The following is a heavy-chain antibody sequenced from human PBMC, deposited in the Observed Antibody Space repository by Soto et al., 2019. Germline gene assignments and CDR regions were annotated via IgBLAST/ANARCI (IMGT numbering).Heavy chain of an antibody. CDR3: ARNDYSSSFHYYYGMDV. CDR2: IYPGDSDT. D-gene: IGHD6-6*01. CDR1: GYSFTSYW. V-gene: IGHV5-51*01. J-gene: IGHJ6*02. Sequence: RESLKISCKGSGYSFTSYWIGWVRQMPGKGLEWMGIIYPGDSDTRYSPSFQGQVTISADKSISTAYLQWSSLKASDTAMYYCARNDYSSSFHYYYGMDVWGQGTTVTVS.